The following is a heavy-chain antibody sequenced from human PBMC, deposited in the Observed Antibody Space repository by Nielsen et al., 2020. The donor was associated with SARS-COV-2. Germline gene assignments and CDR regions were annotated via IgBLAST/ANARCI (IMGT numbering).Heavy chain of an antibody. J-gene: IGHJ3*02. V-gene: IGHV3-9*01. Sequence: GGSLTLSCAASGFTFDDYAMHWVRQAPGKGLEWVSGISWNSGSIGYADSVKGRFTISRDNAKNSLYLQMNSLRAEDTALYYCAKGGNWNDAAFDIWGQGTMVTVSS. CDR1: GFTFDDYA. CDR3: AKGGNWNDAAFDI. CDR2: ISWNSGSI. D-gene: IGHD1-1*01.